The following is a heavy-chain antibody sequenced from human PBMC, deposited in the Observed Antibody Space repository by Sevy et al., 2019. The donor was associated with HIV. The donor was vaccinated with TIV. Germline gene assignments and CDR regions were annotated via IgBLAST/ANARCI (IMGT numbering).Heavy chain of an antibody. CDR3: ARAERYCSSTSCLNYYYYGMDV. J-gene: IGHJ6*02. Sequence: ASGKVSCKASGGTFSSYAISWVRQAPGQGLEWMGGIIPIFGTANYAQKFQGRVTITADESTSTAYMELSSLRSEDTAVYYCARAERYCSSTSCLNYYYYGMDVWGQGTTVTVSS. D-gene: IGHD2-2*01. V-gene: IGHV1-69*13. CDR2: IIPIFGTA. CDR1: GGTFSSYA.